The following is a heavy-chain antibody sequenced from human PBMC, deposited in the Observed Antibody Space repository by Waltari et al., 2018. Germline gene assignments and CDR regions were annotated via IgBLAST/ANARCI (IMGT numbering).Heavy chain of an antibody. CDR3: ATGGGLYDFWSGYSKGDY. CDR2: INAGNGNT. CDR1: GYTFTSYA. D-gene: IGHD3-3*01. J-gene: IGHJ4*02. V-gene: IGHV1-3*01. Sequence: QVQLVQSGAEVKKPGASVKVSCKASGYTFTSYAMHWVRQAPGQRLEWMGWINAGNGNTKYSQKFQGRVTMTEDTSTDTAYMELSSLRSEDTAVYYCATGGGLYDFWSGYSKGDYWGQGTLVTVSS.